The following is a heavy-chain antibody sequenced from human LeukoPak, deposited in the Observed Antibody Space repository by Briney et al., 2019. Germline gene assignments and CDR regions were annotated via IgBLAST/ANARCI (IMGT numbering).Heavy chain of an antibody. Sequence: GGSLRLSCAASGFTFSSYWMHWVRQVPGKRPVWVSRINDDGSDTIYADSVRGRFTISRDDAKNTVYLQMNNLRAENTAVYYCVRGGPSTWSWGQGTLVTVSS. V-gene: IGHV3-74*01. CDR1: GFTFSSYW. CDR3: VRGGPSTWS. CDR2: INDDGSDT. D-gene: IGHD2-15*01. J-gene: IGHJ5*02.